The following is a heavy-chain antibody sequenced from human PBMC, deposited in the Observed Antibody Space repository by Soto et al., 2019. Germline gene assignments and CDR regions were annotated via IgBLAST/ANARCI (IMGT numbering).Heavy chain of an antibody. CDR2: INPKSGGT. V-gene: IGHV1-2*04. CDR1: GYSFTDYH. CDR3: ARGDSTDCSNGVCSFFYNHDMDV. J-gene: IGHJ6*02. D-gene: IGHD2-8*01. Sequence: SVKVSCRASGYSFTDYHIHWVRQAPGQGLEWLGRINPKSGGTSTAQKFQGWVTMTTDTSISTASMELTRLTSDDTAIYYCARGDSTDCSNGVCSFFYNHDMDVWGQGTTVTVSS.